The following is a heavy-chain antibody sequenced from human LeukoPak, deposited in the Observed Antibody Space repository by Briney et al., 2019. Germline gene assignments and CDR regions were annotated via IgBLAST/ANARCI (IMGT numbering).Heavy chain of an antibody. CDR2: ISGSGGSA. V-gene: IGHV3-23*01. CDR1: GFTFSSYA. Sequence: GGSLRLSCAAPGFTFSSYAMSWVRQAPGKGLEWVSAISGSGGSAYYADSVKGRFTISRDNSKNTLYLQMNSLRAEDTAVYYCAKVHRLVVTSGSHIDYWGQGTLVTVSS. J-gene: IGHJ4*02. CDR3: AKVHRLVVTSGSHIDY. D-gene: IGHD3-22*01.